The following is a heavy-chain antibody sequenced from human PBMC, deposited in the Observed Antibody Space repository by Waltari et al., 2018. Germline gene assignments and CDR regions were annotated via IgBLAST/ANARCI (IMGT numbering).Heavy chain of an antibody. J-gene: IGHJ4*02. V-gene: IGHV3-23*01. Sequence: EVQLLESGGGLVQPGGSLRLSCAASGFTFSTLALSWVPASPGQGLEWVSGLSGTGDTTYYADSVKGRFTISRDDSKNTMYLQMNSLRAEDTAVYYCARESIAAAGTGYFDYWGQGTLVTVSS. CDR3: ARESIAAAGTGYFDY. D-gene: IGHD6-13*01. CDR2: LSGTGDTT. CDR1: GFTFSTLA.